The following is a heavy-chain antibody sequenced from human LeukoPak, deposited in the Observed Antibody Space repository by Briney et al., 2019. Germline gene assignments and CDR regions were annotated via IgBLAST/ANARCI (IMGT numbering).Heavy chain of an antibody. CDR3: ARSSGYNWFDP. V-gene: IGHV1-8*03. Sequence: ASVKVSCTASGYTFTSYDINWVRQAPGQGLEWMGWMNPNSGNTGYAQKFQGRVTITRNTSISTAYMELSSLRSEDTAVYYCARSSGYNWFDPWGQGTLVTVSS. CDR2: MNPNSGNT. D-gene: IGHD2-15*01. J-gene: IGHJ5*02. CDR1: GYTFTSYD.